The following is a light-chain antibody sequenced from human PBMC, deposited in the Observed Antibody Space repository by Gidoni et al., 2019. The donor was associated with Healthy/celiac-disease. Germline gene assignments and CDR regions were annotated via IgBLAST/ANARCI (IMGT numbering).Light chain of an antibody. V-gene: IGLV3-19*01. CDR1: SLRSYY. CDR3: NSRDSSGNHQV. CDR2: GKN. J-gene: IGLJ2*01. Sequence: SSELTQDPAVSVALGQTVRITCQGDSLRSYYASWYQQKPGQAPVLVIYGKNNRPSGIPDRFSGSSSGNTASWTITGAQAEDEADYYCNSRDSSGNHQVFGGGTKLTVL.